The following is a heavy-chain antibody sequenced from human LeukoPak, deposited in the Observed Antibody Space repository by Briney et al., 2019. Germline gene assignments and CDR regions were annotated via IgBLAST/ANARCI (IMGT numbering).Heavy chain of an antibody. V-gene: IGHV4-59*11. CDR1: GGSINRHH. D-gene: IGHD6-19*01. Sequence: SETLSLTCTVSGGSINRHHGSWIREPPGKGLEWFGYISNTETTKYNPSLASRVFISVDTSKKQISLNLTSVTAADTAVYYCARAWYSSGWPVFDAWGQGTLVSVSS. J-gene: IGHJ5*02. CDR2: ISNTETT. CDR3: ARAWYSSGWPVFDA.